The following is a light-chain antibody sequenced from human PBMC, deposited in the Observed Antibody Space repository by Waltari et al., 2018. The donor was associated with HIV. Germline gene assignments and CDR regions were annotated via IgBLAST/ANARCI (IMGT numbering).Light chain of an antibody. V-gene: IGLV2-23*02. CDR1: SSDVGSYNL. J-gene: IGLJ2*01. CDR2: EVY. CDR3: CSYAGSSIP. Sequence: QSALTQPASVSGSIGQSITISCTGTSSDVGSYNLVSWYQHHPGKAPTLIIYEVYKRPSGVSNRFSGSKSGNTASLTVSGLQAEDEADYYCCSYAGSSIPFGGGTKLTVL.